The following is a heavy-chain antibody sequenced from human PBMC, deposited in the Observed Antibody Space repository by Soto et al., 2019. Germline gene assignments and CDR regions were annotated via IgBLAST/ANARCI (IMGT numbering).Heavy chain of an antibody. V-gene: IGHV1-69*01. D-gene: IGHD2-15*01. CDR3: ARDVVRSTAGDS. CDR2: IIPIFTRT. J-gene: IGHJ4*02. Sequence: QLQLVQSGTEVKEPGFSVKVSCKASGGTFSTSSFVWVRQGPGQGLEWMGGIIPIFTRTNFAQKFQGRVTFSADESTRTTYMELRSLTSGDTAIYYCARDVVRSTAGDSWGQGTRVTVSS. CDR1: GGTFSTSS.